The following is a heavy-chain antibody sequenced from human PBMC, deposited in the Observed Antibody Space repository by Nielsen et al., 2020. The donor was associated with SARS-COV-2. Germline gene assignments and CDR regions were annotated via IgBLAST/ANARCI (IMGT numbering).Heavy chain of an antibody. CDR1: GFSLINYE. D-gene: IGHD3-22*01. V-gene: IGHV3-48*04. J-gene: IGHJ4*02. Sequence: GESLKISCAASGFSLINYEMNWVRQAPGKGLEWISYISSGSSTIYYADSVKGRFTVSRDNAKNTLYLQMNSLTADDTAVYYCVRVRDDGYYYDTGPFDYWGQGTLVTVSS. CDR3: VRVRDDGYYYDTGPFDY. CDR2: ISSGSSTI.